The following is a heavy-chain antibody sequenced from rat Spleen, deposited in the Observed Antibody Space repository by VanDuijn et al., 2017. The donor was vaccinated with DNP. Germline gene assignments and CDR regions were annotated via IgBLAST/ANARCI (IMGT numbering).Heavy chain of an antibody. CDR1: GFTFSYYW. J-gene: IGHJ2*01. CDR3: TKNSGYYFDS. D-gene: IGHD4-3*01. Sequence: EVQMVESGGDLVQPGRSLKLSCAASGFTFSYYWMAWIRQVPGKGLEWIASITGGSGITSYPDSVKGRFTISRDNAESSLYLQMNSLKSEDTATYYCTKNSGYYFDSWGQGVMVTVSP. V-gene: IGHV5-31*01. CDR2: ITGGSGIT.